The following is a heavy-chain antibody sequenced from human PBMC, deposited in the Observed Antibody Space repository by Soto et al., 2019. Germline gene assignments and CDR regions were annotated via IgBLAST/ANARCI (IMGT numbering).Heavy chain of an antibody. V-gene: IGHV3-21*01. CDR2: ISSSSSYI. CDR1: GFTFSSYS. J-gene: IGHJ5*02. CDR3: ARVAGYDSWFDP. D-gene: IGHD5-12*01. Sequence: GGSLRLSCAASGFTFSSYSMNWVRQAPGRGLEWVSSISSSSSYIYYADSVKGRFTISRDNAKNSLYLQMNSLRAEDTAVYYCARVAGYDSWFDPWGQGTLVTVSS.